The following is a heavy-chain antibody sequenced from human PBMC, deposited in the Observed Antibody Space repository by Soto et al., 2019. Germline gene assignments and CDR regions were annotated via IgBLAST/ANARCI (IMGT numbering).Heavy chain of an antibody. CDR2: ISGSGGST. CDR3: AKTYYDFWSGESYWYFDL. Sequence: GGSLRLSCAASGFTFSSYAMSWVRQAPGKGLEWVSAISGSGGSTYYADSVKGRFTISRDNSKNTLYLQMNSLRAEDTAVYYCAKTYYDFWSGESYWYFDLWGRGTLVTVSS. D-gene: IGHD3-3*01. J-gene: IGHJ2*01. V-gene: IGHV3-23*01. CDR1: GFTFSSYA.